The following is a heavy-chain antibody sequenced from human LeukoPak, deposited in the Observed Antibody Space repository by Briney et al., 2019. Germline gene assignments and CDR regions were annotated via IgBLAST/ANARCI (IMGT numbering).Heavy chain of an antibody. CDR1: GFTFSSYA. V-gene: IGHV3-20*04. CDR2: INWNGGST. CDR3: ARATYHYDSSGYYHIRDYFDY. D-gene: IGHD3-22*01. J-gene: IGHJ4*02. Sequence: GGSLRLSCAASGFTFSSYAMSWVRQAPGKGLEWVSGINWNGGSTGYADSVKGRFTISRDNAKNSLYLQMNSLRAEDTALYYCARATYHYDSSGYYHIRDYFDYWGQGTLVTVSS.